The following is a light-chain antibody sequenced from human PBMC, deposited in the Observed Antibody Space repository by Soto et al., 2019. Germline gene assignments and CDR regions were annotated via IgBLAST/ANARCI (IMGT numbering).Light chain of an antibody. CDR1: SSDVGAYNY. Sequence: QSALTQPASVSGSPGQSVTISCTGTSSDVGAYNYVSWYQQHTGKAPQLMLYEVSYRPSGVCNRFSGSKSGNTASLSISGLQAEDEADYYCSSYTTSSTLVFGNGTKLTVL. CDR3: SSYTTSSTLV. CDR2: EVS. V-gene: IGLV2-14*01. J-gene: IGLJ1*01.